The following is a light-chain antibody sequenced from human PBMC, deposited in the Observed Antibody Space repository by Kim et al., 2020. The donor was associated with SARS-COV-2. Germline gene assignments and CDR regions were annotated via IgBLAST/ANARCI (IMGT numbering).Light chain of an antibody. CDR1: QSVDRN. CDR3: QQYNAWPRT. V-gene: IGKV3-15*01. J-gene: IGKJ1*01. CDR2: GAS. Sequence: VSPGERATLSFRASQSVDRNLVWYQQRRGQAPRLLLYGASSRATGIPARFSGSGSGTEFTLTISSLQSEDFAVYFCQQYNAWPRTFGQGTKVDIK.